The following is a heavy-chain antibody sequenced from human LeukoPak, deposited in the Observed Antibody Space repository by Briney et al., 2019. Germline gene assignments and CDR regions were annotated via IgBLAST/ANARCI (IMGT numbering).Heavy chain of an antibody. CDR2: IHSGGST. J-gene: IGHJ6*03. CDR3: ARVLANYYYYMDV. Sequence: GGSLRLSCTASGFTFSSNYMSWVRQAPGKGLEWVSVIHSGGSTYYADSVKGRFTISRDNSKNTLYLQMNSLRAEDTAIYYCARVLANYYYYMDVWGKGTTVTVSS. V-gene: IGHV3-53*01. CDR1: GFTFSSNY. D-gene: IGHD2-15*01.